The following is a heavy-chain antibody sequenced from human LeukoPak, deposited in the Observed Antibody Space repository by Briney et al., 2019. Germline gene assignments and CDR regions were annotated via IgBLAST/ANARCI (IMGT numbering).Heavy chain of an antibody. CDR3: ARRVRAFDI. J-gene: IGHJ3*02. V-gene: IGHV4-39*07. Sequence: SETLSLTCTVSGGSISSSSYYWGWIRQPPGKGLEWIGEINHSGSTNYNPSLKSRVTISVDTSKNQFSLKLSSVTAADTAVYYCARRVRAFDIWGQGTMVTVSS. CDR2: INHSGST. CDR1: GGSISSSSYY.